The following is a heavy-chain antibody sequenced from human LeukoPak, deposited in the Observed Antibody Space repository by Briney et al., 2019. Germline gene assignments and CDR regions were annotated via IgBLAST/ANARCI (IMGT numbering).Heavy chain of an antibody. CDR1: GGSISSSSYY. Sequence: TLSLTCTVSGGSISSSSYYWSWIRQPAGKGLEWIGRIYTSGSTNYNPSLKSRVTMSVDTSKNQFSLKLSSVTAADTAVYYCARDDYPEPNWFDPWGQGTLVTVSS. CDR3: ARDDYPEPNWFDP. J-gene: IGHJ5*02. D-gene: IGHD4-11*01. CDR2: IYTSGST. V-gene: IGHV4-61*02.